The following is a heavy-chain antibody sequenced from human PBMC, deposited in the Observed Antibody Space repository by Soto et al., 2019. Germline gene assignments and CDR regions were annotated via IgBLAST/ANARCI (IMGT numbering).Heavy chain of an antibody. CDR1: GDSISSSSYY. CDR2: VYYRGST. Sequence: SETLSLTCTVSGDSISSSSYYWGWIRQPPGKGLEWIGSVYYRGSTYYNPSLKSRVTISVDTSKNQLSLKLRSVTAADTAVYYCASSGEVEGWFDPWGQGTLVTVS. V-gene: IGHV4-39*01. D-gene: IGHD4-17*01. J-gene: IGHJ5*02. CDR3: ASSGEVEGWFDP.